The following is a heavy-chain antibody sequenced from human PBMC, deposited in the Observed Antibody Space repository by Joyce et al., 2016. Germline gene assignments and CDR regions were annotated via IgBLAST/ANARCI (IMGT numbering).Heavy chain of an antibody. CDR2: IWYDGRKK. J-gene: IGHJ6*03. CDR3: AGERRDYYYYMDV. Sequence: QAQLVESGGGVVQPGRSLTLSCAASGITFRSYGMHWVRQAPGKGLEWVAVIWYDGRKKFYADSVKGRFTSSRDNSKNTLYLQMNSLRAEDTAVYYCAGERRDYYYYMDVWGKGTTVTVSS. D-gene: IGHD1-1*01. CDR1: GITFRSYG. V-gene: IGHV3-33*01.